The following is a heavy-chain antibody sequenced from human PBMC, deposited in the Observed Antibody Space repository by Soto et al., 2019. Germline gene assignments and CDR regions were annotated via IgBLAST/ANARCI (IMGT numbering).Heavy chain of an antibody. CDR2: IWYDGSNK. Sequence: GGSLRLSCAASGFTFSSYGMHWVRQAPGKGLEWVAVIWYDGSNKYYADSVKGRFTISRDNSKNTLYLQMNSLRAEDTAVYYCARATDAREYYYYYGMDVWGQGTTVTVSS. CDR3: ARATDAREYYYYYGMDV. V-gene: IGHV3-33*01. J-gene: IGHJ6*02. CDR1: GFTFSSYG.